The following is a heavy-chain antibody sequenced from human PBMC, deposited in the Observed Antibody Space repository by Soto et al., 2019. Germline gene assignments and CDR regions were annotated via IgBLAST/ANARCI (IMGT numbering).Heavy chain of an antibody. J-gene: IGHJ6*02. CDR1: GYTFTKYG. Sequence: QEQLVQSGGEVKKPGASVRVSCKASGYTFTKYGITWVRQDPGQGLEWMGWIGVYNGKTNYARKLRGRVIMTADTSESTAYMELRSLRSDDTAVYYCSRARYCTSPSCYNHYYYGMDIWGQGTTVSVSS. CDR2: IGVYNGKT. CDR3: SRARYCTSPSCYNHYYYGMDI. D-gene: IGHD2-2*02. V-gene: IGHV1-18*04.